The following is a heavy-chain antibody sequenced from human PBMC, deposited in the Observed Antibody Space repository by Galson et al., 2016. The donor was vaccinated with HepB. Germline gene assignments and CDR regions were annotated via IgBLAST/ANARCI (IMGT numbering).Heavy chain of an antibody. Sequence: SETLSLTCTVSGGSIGTYYWSWIRQPPGKGLEWLGYIYYSGTTNYNPSLKSRVTISLDTSRTQFSLTLRSVTAADTAIYYCARGPADHYDRSARKYYHYFYAKDVWGQRTTVTVSS. CDR2: IYYSGTT. V-gene: IGHV4-59*01. CDR1: GGSIGTYY. J-gene: IGHJ6*02. D-gene: IGHD3-22*01. CDR3: ARGPADHYDRSARKYYHYFYAKDV.